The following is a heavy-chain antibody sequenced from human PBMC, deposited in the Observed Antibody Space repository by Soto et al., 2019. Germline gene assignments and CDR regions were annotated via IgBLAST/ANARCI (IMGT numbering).Heavy chain of an antibody. V-gene: IGHV4-59*08. CDR1: GGSISSYY. D-gene: IGHD5-12*01. CDR2: IYYSGST. J-gene: IGHJ6*02. Sequence: SETLSLTCTVSGGSISSYYWSWIRQPPGKGLEWIGYIYYSGSTNYNPSLKSRVTISVDTSKNQFSLKLSSVTAADTAVYYCARPLGIVATPNHYYGMDVWGQGTTVTVSS. CDR3: ARPLGIVATPNHYYGMDV.